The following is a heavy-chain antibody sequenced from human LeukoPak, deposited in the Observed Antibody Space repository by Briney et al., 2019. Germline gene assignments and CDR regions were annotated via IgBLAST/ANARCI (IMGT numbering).Heavy chain of an antibody. V-gene: IGHV4-39*01. J-gene: IGHJ6*03. CDR1: GGSISSSSYY. CDR2: IYYSGST. Sequence: SETLSLTCTVSGGSISSSSYYWGWIRQPPGKGLEWIGSIYYSGSTYYNPSLKSRVTISVDTSKNQFSLKLSSVTAADTAVSYCARRIVVVIEGEEYYYYMDVWGKGTTVTVSS. D-gene: IGHD3-22*01. CDR3: ARRIVVVIEGEEYYYYMDV.